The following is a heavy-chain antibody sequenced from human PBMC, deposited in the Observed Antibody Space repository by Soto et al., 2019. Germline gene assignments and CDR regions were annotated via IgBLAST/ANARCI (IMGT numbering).Heavy chain of an antibody. V-gene: IGHV3-30*18. J-gene: IGHJ4*02. D-gene: IGHD5-12*01. CDR1: GFTFSSYG. Sequence: VQLVESGGGVVQPGRSLRLSCAASGFTFSSYGMHWVRQAPGKGLEWVAVISYDGSNKYYADSVKGRFTISRDNSKNTLYLQMNSLRAEDTAVYYCAKGSRWLQPYYFDYWGQGTLVTVSS. CDR2: ISYDGSNK. CDR3: AKGSRWLQPYYFDY.